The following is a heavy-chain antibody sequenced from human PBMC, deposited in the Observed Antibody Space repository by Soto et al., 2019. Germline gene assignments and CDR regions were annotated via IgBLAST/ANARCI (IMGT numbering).Heavy chain of an antibody. CDR3: ARDKRWERRLDQHNGMDV. CDR2: ISSSSSYK. J-gene: IGHJ6*02. V-gene: IGHV3-21*01. Sequence: EVQLVESGGGLVKPGGSLRLSCAASGFTFRSYSMNWVRQAPGKGLEWVSCISSSSSYKYYADSVKGRFTISRDNAKNSLYVQMNRLRAEDTAVYYCARDKRWERRLDQHNGMDVWGQGTTVAVSS. CDR1: GFTFRSYS. D-gene: IGHD1-26*01.